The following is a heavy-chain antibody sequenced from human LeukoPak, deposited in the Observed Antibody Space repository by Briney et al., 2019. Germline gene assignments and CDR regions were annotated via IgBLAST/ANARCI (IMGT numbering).Heavy chain of an antibody. CDR2: ISSSGSTI. Sequence: GGSLRLSCAASGFTFSSYEMNWVRQAPGKGLEWVSYISSSGSTIYYADSVKGRFTISRDNAKNSLYLQMSSLRAEDTAVYYCAREVRIAAAGNYWGQGTLVTVSS. CDR1: GFTFSSYE. CDR3: AREVRIAAAGNY. V-gene: IGHV3-48*03. J-gene: IGHJ4*02. D-gene: IGHD6-13*01.